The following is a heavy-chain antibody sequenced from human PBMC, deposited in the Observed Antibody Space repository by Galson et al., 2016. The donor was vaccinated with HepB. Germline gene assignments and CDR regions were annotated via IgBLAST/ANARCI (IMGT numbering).Heavy chain of an antibody. D-gene: IGHD3-10*01. CDR2: ITTYSGDT. J-gene: IGHJ4*02. V-gene: IGHV1-18*01. CDR3: ARDRDNYGSGSAY. CDR1: GYTFTAYE. Sequence: SVKVSCKASGYTFTAYEISWVRQAPGQGLEWMGYITTYSGDTYYAPNLQGRVTMTTDTSTRPAYMELRSLRSDDTAVYYCARDRDNYGSGSAYWGQGTLVTVSS.